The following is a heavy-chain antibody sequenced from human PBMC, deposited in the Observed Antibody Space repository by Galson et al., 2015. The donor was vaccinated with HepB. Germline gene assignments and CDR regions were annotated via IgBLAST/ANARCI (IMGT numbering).Heavy chain of an antibody. CDR2: IYSGGST. Sequence: SLRLSCAASGFTVRSNYMSWVRQAPGKGLEWVSVIYSGGSTYYADSVKGRFTISRHNSKNTLYLQMNSLRAEDTAVYYCARERGIWYRAFDIWGQGTMVTVSS. CDR3: ARERGIWYRAFDI. CDR1: GFTVRSNY. D-gene: IGHD6-13*01. J-gene: IGHJ3*02. V-gene: IGHV3-53*04.